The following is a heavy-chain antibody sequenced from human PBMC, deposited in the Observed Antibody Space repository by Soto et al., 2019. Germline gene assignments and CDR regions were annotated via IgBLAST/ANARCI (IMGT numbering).Heavy chain of an antibody. CDR2: IYSGGST. J-gene: IGHJ6*02. CDR3: AKSGQSSWVNMDV. V-gene: IGHV3-53*01. CDR1: GFTVSSNY. Sequence: GGSLRLSCAASGFTVSSNYMSWVRQAPGKGLEWVSVIYSGGSTYYADSVKGRFTISRDNSKNTLSLQMNSLRAEDTAVYYCAKSGQSSWVNMDVWGQGTTVTVSS. D-gene: IGHD2-2*01.